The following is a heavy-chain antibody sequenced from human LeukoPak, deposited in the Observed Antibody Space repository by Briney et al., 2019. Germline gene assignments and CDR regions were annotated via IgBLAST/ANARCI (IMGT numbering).Heavy chain of an antibody. D-gene: IGHD6-13*01. V-gene: IGHV3-48*04. Sequence: GGSLRLSCAASGFSFSSYSMNWVRQAPGQGLEWVSYISSSSSTIYYADSVKGRFTISRDNAKNSLYLQMNSLRAEDTAVYYCARDEGIAARGFDYWGQGTLVTVSS. J-gene: IGHJ4*02. CDR1: GFSFSSYS. CDR2: ISSSSSTI. CDR3: ARDEGIAARGFDY.